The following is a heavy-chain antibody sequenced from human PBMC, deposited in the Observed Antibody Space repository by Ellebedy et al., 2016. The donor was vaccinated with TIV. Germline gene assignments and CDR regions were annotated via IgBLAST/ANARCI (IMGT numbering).Heavy chain of an antibody. D-gene: IGHD6-19*01. Sequence: SETLSLXXTVSGASISTYYWSWIRQPPGKGLEWIGEVNHSGSTHCDPSLKSRVTISVDTSKNQFSLKLSSVTAADTAVYYCARGLIAVAGTLSFDWWGQGTLVTVSS. CDR2: VNHSGST. J-gene: IGHJ4*02. V-gene: IGHV4-34*01. CDR1: GASISTYY. CDR3: ARGLIAVAGTLSFDW.